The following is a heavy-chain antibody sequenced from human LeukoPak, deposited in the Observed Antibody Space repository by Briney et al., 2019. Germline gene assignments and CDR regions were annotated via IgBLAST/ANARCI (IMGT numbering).Heavy chain of an antibody. V-gene: IGHV3-15*01. CDR1: GFTFSNAW. CDR3: TTWQTYYDFWSAYYLV. J-gene: IGHJ4*02. D-gene: IGHD3-3*01. CDR2: IKSKTDGGTT. Sequence: PGGSLRLSCAASGFTFSNAWMSWVRQAPGKGLEWVGRIKSKTDGGTTDYAAPVKGRFTTSRDDSKNTLYLQMNSLKTEDTAVYYCTTWQTYYDFWSAYYLVWGQGTLVTVSS.